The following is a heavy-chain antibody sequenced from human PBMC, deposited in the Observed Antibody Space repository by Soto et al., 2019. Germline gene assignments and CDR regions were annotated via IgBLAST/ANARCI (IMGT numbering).Heavy chain of an antibody. CDR3: VKHSEYQLLSWFDP. D-gene: IGHD2-2*01. J-gene: IGHJ5*02. CDR1: GFTFSTYA. V-gene: IGHV3-23*01. Sequence: LESGGGLAQPGGSLRLSCAASGFTFSTYAMSWVRQAPGKGLEWVSGISAGGGNTFYADSVRGRFTISRENSKNTLDLQMSSLRAEDAALYFCVKHSEYQLLSWFDPWGQGTLVTVSS. CDR2: ISAGGGNT.